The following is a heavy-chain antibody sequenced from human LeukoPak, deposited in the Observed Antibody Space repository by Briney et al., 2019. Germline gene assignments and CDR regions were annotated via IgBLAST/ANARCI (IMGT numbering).Heavy chain of an antibody. V-gene: IGHV4-59*08. CDR3: ARTCSGGSCYPYNWFYP. J-gene: IGHJ5*02. CDR1: SGSISSYY. Sequence: SETLSLTCPVSSGSISSYYWCWIRPPPGKGMEWVGSTYCSGSTNYDPSLKSRVTISEDTSKNQFSLKLSSVTAAHTAVCYCARTCSGGSCYPYNWFYPWGQGTLVTVSS. D-gene: IGHD2-15*01. CDR2: TYCSGST.